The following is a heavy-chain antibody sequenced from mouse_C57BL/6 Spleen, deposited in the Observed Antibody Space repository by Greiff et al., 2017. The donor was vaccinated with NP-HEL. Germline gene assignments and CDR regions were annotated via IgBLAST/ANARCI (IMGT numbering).Heavy chain of an antibody. D-gene: IGHD2-1*01. CDR2: IHPNSGST. CDR3: AREGGNYWYFDV. V-gene: IGHV1-64*01. CDR1: GYTFTSYW. Sequence: QVQLQQSGAELVKPGASVKLSCKASGYTFTSYWMHWVKQRPGQGLEWIGMIHPNSGSTNYNEKFKSKATLTVDKSSSTAYMQLSSLTSEDSAVYYCAREGGNYWYFDVWGTGTTVTVSS. J-gene: IGHJ1*03.